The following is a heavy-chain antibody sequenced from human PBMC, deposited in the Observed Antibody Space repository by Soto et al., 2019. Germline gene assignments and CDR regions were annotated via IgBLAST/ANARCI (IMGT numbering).Heavy chain of an antibody. J-gene: IGHJ4*02. V-gene: IGHV1-3*01. D-gene: IGHD5-12*01. Sequence: VQLVQSGAEVKKPGASVRISCTASGLSYTTYAIHWVRQAPGQGLEWMGWINAGNGDTRYSQRFQGRVTLTRDTSATTTYMDLSSLRSEDTSIYYCARAISCYVTWGQGTLVTVSS. CDR3: ARAISCYVT. CDR1: GLSYTTYA. CDR2: INAGNGDT.